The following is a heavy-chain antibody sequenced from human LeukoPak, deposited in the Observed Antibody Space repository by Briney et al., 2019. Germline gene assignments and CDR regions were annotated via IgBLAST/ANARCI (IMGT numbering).Heavy chain of an antibody. D-gene: IGHD3-3*01. CDR1: GFIFSNYW. J-gene: IGHJ4*02. CDR2: IKQDGSNK. V-gene: IGHV3-7*05. Sequence: PGGSLRLSCATSGFIFSNYWMSRVRQAPGKGLEWVANIKQDGSNKYYVDSVKGRFTISRDNAKNSLYLQMNSLRAEDTAIYFCARDVWTYYDSWSGYSDFWGQGTLVTVSS. CDR3: ARDVWTYYDSWSGYSDF.